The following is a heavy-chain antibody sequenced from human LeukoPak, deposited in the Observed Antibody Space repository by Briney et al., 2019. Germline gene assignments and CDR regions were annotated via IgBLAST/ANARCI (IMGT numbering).Heavy chain of an antibody. CDR2: INHSGST. V-gene: IGHV4-4*02. D-gene: IGHD6-13*01. J-gene: IGHJ5*02. CDR3: ARAPRRAAAGIYWFDP. CDR1: GGSLSTTSW. Sequence: PSETLSLTCAVSGGSLSTTSWWVWLRQPPGKGLEWIGEINHSGSTNYNPSLKSRVTISVDTSKNQFSLKLSSVTAADTAVYYCARAPRRAAAGIYWFDPWGQGTLVTVSS.